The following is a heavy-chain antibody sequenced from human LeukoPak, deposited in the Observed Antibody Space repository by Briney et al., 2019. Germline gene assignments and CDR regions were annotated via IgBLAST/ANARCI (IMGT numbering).Heavy chain of an antibody. CDR1: GYSFTNYW. V-gene: IGHV5-51*01. J-gene: IGHJ3*02. Sequence: GESLKISCKASGYSFTNYWIGWVRQIPGKGLEWMGLIYPGDSDTRYSPSSKGQVTISVDKTISTAYLQWSSLKASDTAMYYCARPVEMATINSFHIWGQGTMVTVSS. CDR3: ARPVEMATINSFHI. CDR2: IYPGDSDT. D-gene: IGHD5-24*01.